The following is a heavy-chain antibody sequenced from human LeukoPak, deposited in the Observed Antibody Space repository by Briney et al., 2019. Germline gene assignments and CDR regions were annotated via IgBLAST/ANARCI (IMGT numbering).Heavy chain of an antibody. Sequence: MSSETLSLTCTVSGGSISSYYWSWIRQPPGKGLEWIGYIYYSGSTNYNPSLKSRVTISVDTSKNQFSLKLSSVTAADTAVYYCARERRNYYYYYGMDVWGQGTTVTVSS. CDR1: GGSISSYY. CDR3: ARERRNYYYYYGMDV. J-gene: IGHJ6*02. V-gene: IGHV4-59*12. CDR2: IYYSGST.